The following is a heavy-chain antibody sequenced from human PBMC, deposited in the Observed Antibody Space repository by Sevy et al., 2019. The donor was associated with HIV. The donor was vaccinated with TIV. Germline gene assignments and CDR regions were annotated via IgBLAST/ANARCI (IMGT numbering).Heavy chain of an antibody. D-gene: IGHD3-22*01. CDR1: GFSVSSNN. V-gene: IGHV3-53*01. CDR2: MYRDGST. J-gene: IGHJ3*02. Sequence: GGSLRLSCAASGFSVSSNNMSWVRQAPGKGLEWVSVMYRDGSTYYADSVKGRFTIVRDESKNTMYLQMNSLRAEDTAVYYCARGEDFYDSSGYYYSWAFDIWGQGTMVTVSS. CDR3: ARGEDFYDSSGYYYSWAFDI.